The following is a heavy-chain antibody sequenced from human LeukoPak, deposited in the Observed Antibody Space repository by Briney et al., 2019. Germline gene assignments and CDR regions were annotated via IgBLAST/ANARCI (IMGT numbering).Heavy chain of an antibody. CDR2: ISSSSSYI. CDR3: AGAPDGWYFDY. Sequence: PGGSLRLSCAVSGFTFSSYSMNWVRQAPGKGLEWVSSISSSSSYIYYADSVKGRFTISRDNAKDSLYLQMNSLRAEDTAVYYCAGAPDGWYFDYWGQGTLVTVSS. CDR1: GFTFSSYS. V-gene: IGHV3-21*01. J-gene: IGHJ4*02. D-gene: IGHD5-24*01.